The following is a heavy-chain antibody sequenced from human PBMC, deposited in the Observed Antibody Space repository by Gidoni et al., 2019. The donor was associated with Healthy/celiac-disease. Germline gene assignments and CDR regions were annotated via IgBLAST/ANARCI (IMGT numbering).Heavy chain of an antibody. CDR2: IYYSGST. CDR3: ARGDYYDSSGYYHFDY. Sequence: QLQLQESGPGLVKPSETLSLTCTVSGGSISSSSYYWGWIRQPPGKGLEWIGSIYYSGSTYYNPSLKSRVTISVDTSKNQFSLKLSSVTAADTAVYYCARGDYYDSSGYYHFDYWGQGTLVTVSS. D-gene: IGHD3-22*01. CDR1: GGSISSSSYY. V-gene: IGHV4-39*01. J-gene: IGHJ4*02.